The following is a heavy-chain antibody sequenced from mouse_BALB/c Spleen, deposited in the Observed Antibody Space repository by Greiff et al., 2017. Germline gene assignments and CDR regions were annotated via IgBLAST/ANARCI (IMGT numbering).Heavy chain of an antibody. CDR1: GYAFSSYW. CDR2: IYPGDGDT. J-gene: IGHJ4*01. D-gene: IGHD1-2*01. V-gene: IGHV1-80*01. Sequence: QVQLQQSGAELVRPGSSVKISCKASGYAFSSYWMNWVKQRPGQGLEWIGQIYPGDGDTNYNGKFKGKATLTADKSSSTAYMQLSSLTSEDSAVYFCARYTTALMDYWGQGTSVTVSS. CDR3: ARYTTALMDY.